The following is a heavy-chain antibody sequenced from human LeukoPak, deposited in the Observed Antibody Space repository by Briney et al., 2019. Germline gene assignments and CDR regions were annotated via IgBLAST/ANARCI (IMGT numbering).Heavy chain of an antibody. CDR3: VRGVGRTCDY. D-gene: IGHD1-26*01. Sequence: PGGSLRLSCVVSGFSFSSNWMIWVRQAPGKGLEWVANLKADGTEKYHVDSVKGRFAISRDNAKNSLYLQMNSLRGEDTAVYYCVRGVGRTCDYWGQGTLVTVSS. J-gene: IGHJ4*02. V-gene: IGHV3-7*04. CDR1: GFSFSSNW. CDR2: LKADGTEK.